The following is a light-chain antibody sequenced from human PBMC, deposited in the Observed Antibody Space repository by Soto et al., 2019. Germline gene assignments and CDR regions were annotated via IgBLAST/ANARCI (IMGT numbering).Light chain of an antibody. CDR3: SSYTTSSNYV. J-gene: IGLJ1*01. CDR1: SSDVGSYNF. V-gene: IGLV2-14*01. CDR2: EVS. Sequence: QSALTQPPSVSVSPGQSITISCTGTSSDVGSYNFVSWYQQLPGKAPKLMIYEVSNRPSGVSNRFSGSKSGNTASLTISGLQAEAEADYYCSSYTTSSNYVFGSGTKVT.